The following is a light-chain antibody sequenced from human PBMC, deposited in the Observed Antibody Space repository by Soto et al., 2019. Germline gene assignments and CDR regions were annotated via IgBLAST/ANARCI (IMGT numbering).Light chain of an antibody. CDR3: QQSYGTPNT. CDR1: RTISRY. CDR2: AAS. J-gene: IGKJ3*01. Sequence: DIQMTQSPSSLYASVGDRVTITCRAGRTISRYLNWYQQKPGKAPKLLIYAASTLQSGVPSRFSGSGYGTDFTLTISSLQPEEWATYYCQQSYGTPNTFGPGTKVDLK. V-gene: IGKV1-39*01.